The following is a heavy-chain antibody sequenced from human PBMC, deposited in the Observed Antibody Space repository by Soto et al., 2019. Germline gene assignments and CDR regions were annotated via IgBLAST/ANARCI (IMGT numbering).Heavy chain of an antibody. V-gene: IGHV3-48*02. D-gene: IGHD3-22*01. Sequence: GGSLRLSCAASGFTFSSYSMNWVRQAPGKGLEWVSYISSSSSTIYYADSVKGRFTISRDNAKNSLYLQMNSLRDEDTAVYYCARDGPNPYYYDSSGYFHTLDYWGQGTLVTVYS. J-gene: IGHJ4*02. CDR3: ARDGPNPYYYDSSGYFHTLDY. CDR1: GFTFSSYS. CDR2: ISSSSSTI.